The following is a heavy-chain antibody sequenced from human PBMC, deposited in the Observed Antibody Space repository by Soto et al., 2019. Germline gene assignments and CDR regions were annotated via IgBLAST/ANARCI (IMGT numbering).Heavy chain of an antibody. V-gene: IGHV1-18*01. CDR3: SSGLYFWTGWMFTF. CDR1: GYDFTNYG. D-gene: IGHD3-3*01. CDR2: ISAYSGNI. J-gene: IGHJ4*02. Sequence: QVRLVQSGAEVKKPGASVKVSCKTYGYDFTNYGINWVRQAPGQGLEWMGWISAYSGNIVYAQNFRGEATLPTDTSTVSAYLDLRSLRFYDTPVYYCSSGLYFWTGWMFTFWGQGSLVTVSS.